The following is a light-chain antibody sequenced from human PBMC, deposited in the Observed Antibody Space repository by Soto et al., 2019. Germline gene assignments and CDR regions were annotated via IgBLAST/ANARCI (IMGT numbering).Light chain of an antibody. Sequence: EIVFTQSPATLSVSPGERATLSCRASQSVSSNLAWYQQKPGQAPRLLIYGASTRATGIPARFSGSGSGTDFTLTISSLEPEDFAVYYCQQRSKWPLTFGGGTKVDI. CDR2: GAS. J-gene: IGKJ4*01. V-gene: IGKV3-11*01. CDR1: QSVSSN. CDR3: QQRSKWPLT.